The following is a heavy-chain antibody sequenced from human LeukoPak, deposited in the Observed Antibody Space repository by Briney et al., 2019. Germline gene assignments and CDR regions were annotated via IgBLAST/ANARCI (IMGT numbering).Heavy chain of an antibody. D-gene: IGHD3-10*01. Sequence: SQTLSLTCTVSGGSISSGGYYWSWIRQHPGKGLEWIGYIYYSGSTYYNPSLKSRVTISVDTSKNQFSLKLSSVTAADTAVYYCARVQWFGERYFDYWGQGTLVTVSS. CDR3: ARVQWFGERYFDY. V-gene: IGHV4-31*03. CDR2: IYYSGST. CDR1: GGSISSGGYY. J-gene: IGHJ4*02.